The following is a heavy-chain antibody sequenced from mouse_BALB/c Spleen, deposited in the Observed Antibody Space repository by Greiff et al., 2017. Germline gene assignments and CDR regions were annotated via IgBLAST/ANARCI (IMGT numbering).Heavy chain of an antibody. V-gene: IGHV5-6-3*01. CDR3: AREITPFAY. CDR2: INSNGGST. Sequence: EVQLVESGGGLVQPGGSLKLSCAASGFTFSSYGMSWVRQTPDKRLELVATINSNGGSTYYPDSVKGRFTISRDNAKNTLYLQMSSLKSEDTAMYYCAREITPFAYWGQGTLVTVSA. D-gene: IGHD2-4*01. CDR1: GFTFSSYG. J-gene: IGHJ3*01.